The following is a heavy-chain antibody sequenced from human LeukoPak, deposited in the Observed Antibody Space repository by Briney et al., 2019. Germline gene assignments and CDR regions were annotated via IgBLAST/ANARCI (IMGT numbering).Heavy chain of an antibody. J-gene: IGHJ4*02. V-gene: IGHV4-59*01. CDR3: ARVSQWPTGFDY. Sequence: SETLSLTCTVSGGSISTYYLSWIRQPPGKGLEWIEYIYYSGSTNYNPSLKSRVTISVDTSKNQFSLKVSSVTATDTAVYYCARVSQWPTGFDYWGQGTLVTVSS. CDR2: IYYSGST. CDR1: GGSISTYY. D-gene: IGHD6-19*01.